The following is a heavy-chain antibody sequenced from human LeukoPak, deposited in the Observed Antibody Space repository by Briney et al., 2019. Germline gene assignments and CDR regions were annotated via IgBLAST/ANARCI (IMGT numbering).Heavy chain of an antibody. D-gene: IGHD4-23*01. CDR1: GYSISSGYY. Sequence: PSETLSLTCTVFGYSISSGYYWGWIRQPPGKGLEWIGSIYHSGSTYYNPSLKSRVTISVDTSKNQFSLKLSSVTAADTAVYYCARGLYGGNDAFDIWGQGTMVTVSS. V-gene: IGHV4-38-2*02. CDR2: IYHSGST. CDR3: ARGLYGGNDAFDI. J-gene: IGHJ3*02.